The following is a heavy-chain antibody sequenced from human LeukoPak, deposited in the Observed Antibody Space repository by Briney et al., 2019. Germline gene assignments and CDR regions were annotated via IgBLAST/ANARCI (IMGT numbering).Heavy chain of an antibody. J-gene: IGHJ4*02. CDR2: ISYDGTKK. D-gene: IGHD3-10*01. V-gene: IGHV3-30*18. CDR1: GFTFSSYS. Sequence: GGSLRLSCAASGFTFSSYSMNWVRQAPGKGLEWVSVISYDGTKKYYADSVKGRFTISRDNSKNTLYLQMNSLRGEDTAVYYCANDPRGLVYFGESPSSGFYWGQGTLVTVSS. CDR3: ANDPRGLVYFGESPSSGFY.